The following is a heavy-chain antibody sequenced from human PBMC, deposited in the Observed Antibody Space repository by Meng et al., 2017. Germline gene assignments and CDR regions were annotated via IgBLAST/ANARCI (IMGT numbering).Heavy chain of an antibody. CDR1: GGTFSSYA. D-gene: IGHD4-11*01. V-gene: IGHV1-69*05. Sequence: SVKVSCKASGGTFSSYAISWVRQAPGQGLEWMGGTIPIFGTANYAQKFQGSVTITTDETTSTAYMGLSSLRSEDTDVYYCACNNDYSNSVYYYYGMDVWGQGTTVTVSS. CDR2: TIPIFGTA. J-gene: IGHJ6*02. CDR3: ACNNDYSNSVYYYYGMDV.